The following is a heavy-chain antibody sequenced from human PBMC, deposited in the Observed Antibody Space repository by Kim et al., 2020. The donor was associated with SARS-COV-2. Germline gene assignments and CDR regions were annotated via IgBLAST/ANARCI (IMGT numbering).Heavy chain of an antibody. Sequence: GGSLRLSCAASGFTFSRYDMHWVRQATGKGLEWVSGIGTAGDTYYPGSVKGRFTISRENAKNSLYLQMNSLRAGDEAVYYCVRAMVRGVIIGAYDIWGQGTMVTVSS. CDR1: GFTFSRYD. V-gene: IGHV3-13*01. CDR2: IGTAGDT. CDR3: VRAMVRGVIIGAYDI. D-gene: IGHD3-10*01. J-gene: IGHJ3*02.